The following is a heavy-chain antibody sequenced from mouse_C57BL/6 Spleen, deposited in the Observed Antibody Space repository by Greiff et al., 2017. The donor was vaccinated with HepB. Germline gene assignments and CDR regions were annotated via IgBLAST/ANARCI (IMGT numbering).Heavy chain of an antibody. D-gene: IGHD2-12*01. J-gene: IGHJ4*01. Sequence: EVKLMESGPGLVKPSQSLSLTCSVTGYSITSGYYWNWIRQFPGNKLEWMGYISYDGSNNYNPSLKNRISITRDTSKNQFFLKLNSVTTEDTATYYCAIYSSYAYAMDYWGQGTSVTVSS. CDR2: ISYDGSN. V-gene: IGHV3-6*01. CDR1: GYSITSGYY. CDR3: AIYSSYAYAMDY.